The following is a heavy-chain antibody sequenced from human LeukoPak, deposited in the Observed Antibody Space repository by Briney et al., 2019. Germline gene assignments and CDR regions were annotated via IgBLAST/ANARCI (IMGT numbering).Heavy chain of an antibody. D-gene: IGHD2-2*01. J-gene: IGHJ4*02. Sequence: PSETLSLTCTVSGASITSGGYYWSWIRQHPGKGLEWIGYISYSGSTYYNPSLKSRVTISVDTSKNQFSLTLSSVTAADTAVYYCARDQYHELFDYWGQGTLVAVSS. CDR3: ARDQYHELFDY. CDR1: GASITSGGYY. V-gene: IGHV4-31*03. CDR2: ISYSGST.